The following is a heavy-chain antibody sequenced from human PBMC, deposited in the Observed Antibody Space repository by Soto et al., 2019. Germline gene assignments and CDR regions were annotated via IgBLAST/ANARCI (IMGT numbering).Heavy chain of an antibody. CDR2: INPDSGNT. Sequence: ASVKVSCKASGYTFTSYDINWVRQASGQGLEWMGWINPDSGNTGYTQKFQDRLTMTRDTSINTAHMELSSLRSEDTAVYYCARAQRHVDSSPNWFDPWGQGTLVTVSS. D-gene: IGHD6-13*01. CDR1: GYTFTSYD. CDR3: ARAQRHVDSSPNWFDP. V-gene: IGHV1-8*01. J-gene: IGHJ5*02.